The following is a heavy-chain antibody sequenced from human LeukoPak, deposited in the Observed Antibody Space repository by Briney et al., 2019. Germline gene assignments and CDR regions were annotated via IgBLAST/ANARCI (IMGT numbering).Heavy chain of an antibody. CDR3: ARVQQGIAMADYYYYYMDV. Sequence: SETLSLTCAVYGGSFSGYYWSWIRQPPGKGLEWIGEINHSGSTNYNPSLKSRVTISVDTSKNQFSLKLSSVTAADTAVYYCARVQQGIAMADYYYYYMDVWGKGTTVTVSS. CDR2: INHSGST. D-gene: IGHD5-18*01. CDR1: GGSFSGYY. J-gene: IGHJ6*03. V-gene: IGHV4-34*01.